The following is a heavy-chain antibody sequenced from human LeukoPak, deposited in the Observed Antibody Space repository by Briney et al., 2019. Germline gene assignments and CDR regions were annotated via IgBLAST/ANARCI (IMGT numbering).Heavy chain of an antibody. J-gene: IGHJ1*01. CDR3: ARHPYDYVWGSYRLGYFQH. CDR1: GGAFSGYY. V-gene: IGHV4-34*01. D-gene: IGHD3-16*02. CDR2: INHIGST. Sequence: SSEPLSFTCAVFGGAFSGYYWSWIRQPPGKGLEWIGEINHIGSTNYNPSLKSRGSISVDTSKNQSSLKLSSVTAADTAVYSCARHPYDYVWGSYRLGYFQHWGQGTLVTVSS.